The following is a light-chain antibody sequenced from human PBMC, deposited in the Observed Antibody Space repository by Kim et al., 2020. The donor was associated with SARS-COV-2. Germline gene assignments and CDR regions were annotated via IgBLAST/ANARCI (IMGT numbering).Light chain of an antibody. V-gene: IGLV2-23*01. CDR2: EDS. J-gene: IGLJ1*01. CDR3: CSYAGGGIYV. Sequence: QSALDQPASVSGSPGQSITISCTGTSSDIGSYTSVSWFQQHPGKAPKLMIYEDSTRPSGVSNRFYAYKSGNAASLTISGLQAQDEADYYCCSYAGGGIYVFGTGTKVTVL. CDR1: SSDIGSYTS.